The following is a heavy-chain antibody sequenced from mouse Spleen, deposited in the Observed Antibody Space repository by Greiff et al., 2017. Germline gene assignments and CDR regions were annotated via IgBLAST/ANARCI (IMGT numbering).Heavy chain of an antibody. J-gene: IGHJ2*01. Sequence: QVQLKQPGAELVKPGASVKLSCKASGYTFTSYWMHWVKQRPGQGLEWIGMIHPNSGSTNYNEKFKSKATLTVDKSSSTAYMQLSSLTSEDSAVYYCARSMDYGSSFDYWGQGTTLTVSS. CDR1: GYTFTSYW. V-gene: IGHV1-64*01. CDR2: IHPNSGST. CDR3: ARSMDYGSSFDY. D-gene: IGHD1-1*01.